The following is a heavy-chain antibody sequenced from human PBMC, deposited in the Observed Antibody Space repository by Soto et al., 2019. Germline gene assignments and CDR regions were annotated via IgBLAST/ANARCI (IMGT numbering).Heavy chain of an antibody. V-gene: IGHV3-23*01. CDR2: ISANGGGT. D-gene: IGHD6-19*01. Sequence: LILSCAASGFTFNNYARSWVRQAPGKGLEWVSAISANGGGTYYADSAKGRFTISRDNSKNTLHLQMNSLTGEDSAVYYCARGAALAGKLDLWGQGTLVTVSS. J-gene: IGHJ4*02. CDR1: GFTFNNYA. CDR3: ARGAALAGKLDL.